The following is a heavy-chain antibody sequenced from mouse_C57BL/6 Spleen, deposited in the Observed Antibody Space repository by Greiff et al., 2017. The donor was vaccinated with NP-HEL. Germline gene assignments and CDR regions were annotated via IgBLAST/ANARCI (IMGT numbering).Heavy chain of an antibody. J-gene: IGHJ3*01. CDR1: GYTFTDYN. CDR3: ARSRAYYSKSFAY. Sequence: EVQLQHSGPELVKPGASVKLPCKASGYTFTDYNMDWVKQSPGKSLEWIGDINPNNGGTIYNQKFKGKATLTVDKSSSTAYMELRSLTSEDTAVYYCARSRAYYSKSFAYWGQGTLVTVSA. V-gene: IGHV1-18*01. CDR2: INPNNGGT. D-gene: IGHD2-5*01.